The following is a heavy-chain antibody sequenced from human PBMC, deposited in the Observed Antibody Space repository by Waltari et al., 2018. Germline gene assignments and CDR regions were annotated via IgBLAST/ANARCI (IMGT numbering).Heavy chain of an antibody. CDR3: ARETQDDYGDYADY. CDR1: GFTFRSYW. CDR2: IKQDGSEK. J-gene: IGHJ4*02. V-gene: IGHV3-7*01. Sequence: EVQLVESGGGLVQPGGSLRLSCAASGFTFRSYWMSWVRQAPGKGLEWVANIKQDGSEKYYVDSVKGRFTISRDNAKNSLYLQMNSLRAEDTAVYYCARETQDDYGDYADYWGQGTLVTVSS. D-gene: IGHD4-17*01.